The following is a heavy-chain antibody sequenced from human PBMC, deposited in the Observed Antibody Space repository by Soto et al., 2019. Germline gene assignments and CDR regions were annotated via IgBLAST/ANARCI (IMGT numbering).Heavy chain of an antibody. CDR1: GASISGFY. D-gene: IGHD1-1*01. J-gene: IGHJ5*02. Sequence: PSETLSLTCTVSGASISGFYWRWIRKSAGKGLVWIGRIYATGTTDYNPSLKSRVMMSVDTSKKQFSLKLRSVTAADTAVYYCVRDGTKTLRDCFDPWGQGISVTVSS. V-gene: IGHV4-4*07. CDR2: IYATGTT. CDR3: VRDGTKTLRDCFDP.